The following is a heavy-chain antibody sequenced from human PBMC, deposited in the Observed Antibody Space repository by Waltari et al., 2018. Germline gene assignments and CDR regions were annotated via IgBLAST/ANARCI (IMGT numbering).Heavy chain of an antibody. J-gene: IGHJ2*01. CDR2: INAANGSA. V-gene: IGHV1-3*01. CDR1: GYTFMHSV. Sequence: QVHFVQSGAEVKKPGASVKVSCKAVGYTFMHSVMDWVRRAPGQSLEYMGWINAANGSAKYSQNFQGRLTITRDTFATTVYMELISLTSKDTAFYYGAKGGIHPSWFFDLWGRGTLVTVSS. CDR3: AKGGIHPSWFFDL.